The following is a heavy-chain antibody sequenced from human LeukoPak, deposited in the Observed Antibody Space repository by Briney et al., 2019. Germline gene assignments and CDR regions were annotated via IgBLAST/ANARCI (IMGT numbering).Heavy chain of an antibody. J-gene: IGHJ3*02. Sequence: PSETLSLTCSVSGGSISSYYWSWIRQPPGKGLEWIGYIYYSGSTNYNPSLKSPVTISVETSKNQFSLKLSSVTAADTAVYYCADSRHDAFDIWGQGTMVTVSS. V-gene: IGHV4-59*01. CDR2: IYYSGST. CDR3: ADSRHDAFDI. D-gene: IGHD2/OR15-2a*01. CDR1: GGSISSYY.